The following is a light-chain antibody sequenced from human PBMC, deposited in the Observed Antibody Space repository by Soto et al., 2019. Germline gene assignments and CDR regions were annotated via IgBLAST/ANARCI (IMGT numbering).Light chain of an antibody. CDR3: QQRSNWPPIT. V-gene: IGKV3-15*01. CDR2: GAS. J-gene: IGKJ5*01. Sequence: EIVMTQSPATLSVSPGERATLSCRASQRVSNDFAWYQQKPGQAPRLLIYGASTRATGVPARFSGSGSGTDFTLTISSLEPEDAALYYCQQRSNWPPITFGQGTRLEI. CDR1: QRVSND.